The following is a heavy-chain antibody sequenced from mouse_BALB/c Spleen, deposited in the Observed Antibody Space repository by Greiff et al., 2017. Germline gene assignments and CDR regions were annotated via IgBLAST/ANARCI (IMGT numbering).Heavy chain of an antibody. V-gene: IGHV5-17*02. J-gene: IGHJ2*01. Sequence: EVQGVESGGGLVQPGGSRKLSCAASGFTFSSFGMHWVRQAPEKGLEWVAYISSGSSTIYYADTVKGRFTISRDNPKNTLFLQMTSLRSEDTAMYYCARSRSSYYFDYWGQGTTLTVSS. CDR3: ARSRSSYYFDY. D-gene: IGHD1-3*01. CDR1: GFTFSSFG. CDR2: ISSGSSTI.